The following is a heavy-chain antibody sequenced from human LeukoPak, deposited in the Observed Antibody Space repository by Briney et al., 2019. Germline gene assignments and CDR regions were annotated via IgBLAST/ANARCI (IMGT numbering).Heavy chain of an antibody. D-gene: IGHD2-2*02. J-gene: IGHJ6*03. Sequence: PGGSLRLSCAASGFTFSSYAMHWVRQAPGKGLEWVAVISYDGSNKYYADSVKGRFTISRDNSKNTLYLQMNSLRAEDTAVYYCARGPDIVVVPAAIDYYYYYMDVWGKGTTVTVSS. CDR2: ISYDGSNK. V-gene: IGHV3-30-3*01. CDR3: ARGPDIVVVPAAIDYYYYYMDV. CDR1: GFTFSSYA.